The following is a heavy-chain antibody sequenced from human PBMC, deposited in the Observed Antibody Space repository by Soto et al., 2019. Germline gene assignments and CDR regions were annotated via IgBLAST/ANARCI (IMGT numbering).Heavy chain of an antibody. V-gene: IGHV3-NL1*01. CDR3: ARAISSSSAPTYYYYYGMDV. CDR1: GFTFSSYG. J-gene: IGHJ6*02. Sequence: PGGSLRLSCAASGFTFSSYGMHWVRQAPGKGLEWVAVISGSADSTFYADSVKGRFTISRDNSKNMLYLQINSLRAEDTAVYYCARAISSSSAPTYYYYYGMDVWGQGTTVTVSS. D-gene: IGHD6-6*01. CDR2: ISGSADST.